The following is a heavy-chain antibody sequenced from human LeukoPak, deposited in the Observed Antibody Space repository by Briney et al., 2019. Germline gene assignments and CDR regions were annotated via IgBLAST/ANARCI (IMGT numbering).Heavy chain of an antibody. CDR3: AKGLEQWLVQGNAFDI. CDR1: GFTFSSYW. Sequence: GGSLRLSCAASGFTFSSYWMSWVRQAPGKGLEWVANIKQDGSEKYYVDSVKGRFTISRDNAKNSLYLQMNSLRAEDTAVYYCAKGLEQWLVQGNAFDIWGQGTMVTVSS. CDR2: IKQDGSEK. V-gene: IGHV3-7*01. D-gene: IGHD6-19*01. J-gene: IGHJ3*02.